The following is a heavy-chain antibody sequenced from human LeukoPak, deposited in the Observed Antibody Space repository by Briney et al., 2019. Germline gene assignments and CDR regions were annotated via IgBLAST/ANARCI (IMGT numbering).Heavy chain of an antibody. CDR1: GFTFSSYA. V-gene: IGHV3-23*01. J-gene: IGHJ4*02. CDR3: AKGSDILTGYYY. CDR2: ISGSGGST. D-gene: IGHD3-9*01. Sequence: GGSLRLSCAASGFTFSSYAMSWVRQAPGKGREWVSAISGSGGSTYYADSVKGRFTISRDNSKNTLYLQMNSLRAEDTAVYYCAKGSDILTGYYYWGQGTLATVSS.